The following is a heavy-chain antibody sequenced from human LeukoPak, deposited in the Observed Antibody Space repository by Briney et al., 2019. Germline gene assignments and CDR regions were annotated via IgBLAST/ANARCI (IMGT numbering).Heavy chain of an antibody. V-gene: IGHV3-30*03. CDR2: ISYDGSNK. CDR1: GFTFSSYG. CDR3: ARAPRNYYDSSGHLNAFDI. J-gene: IGHJ3*02. Sequence: GGSLRLTCAASGFTFSSYGMHWVRQAPGKGLEWVAVISYDGSNKYYADSVKGRFTISRDNSKNTLYLQMNSLRAEDTAVYYCARAPRNYYDSSGHLNAFDIWGQGTMVTVSS. D-gene: IGHD3-22*01.